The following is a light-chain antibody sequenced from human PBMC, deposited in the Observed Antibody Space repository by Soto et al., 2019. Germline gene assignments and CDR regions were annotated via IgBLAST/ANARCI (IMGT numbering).Light chain of an antibody. CDR1: QSVSSG. CDR2: DAS. Sequence: ETVLTQSPATLSLSPGERATLSCRASQSVSSGLAWYQQKPGQAPRLLMYDASNRATGIPARFSGSGSGTDFTVTVSSLEPEDFAVYYCQQRINWPPTFGGGTKVEIK. J-gene: IGKJ4*01. V-gene: IGKV3-11*01. CDR3: QQRINWPPT.